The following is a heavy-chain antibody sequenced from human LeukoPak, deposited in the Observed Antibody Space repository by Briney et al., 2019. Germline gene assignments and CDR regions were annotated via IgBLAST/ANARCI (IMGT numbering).Heavy chain of an antibody. CDR1: GGTFSSYA. D-gene: IGHD3-22*01. CDR3: ARRAYYYDSSGYHHNWFDP. CDR2: IIPIFGTA. V-gene: IGHV1-69*05. J-gene: IGHJ5*02. Sequence: SVKVSCKASGGTFSSYAISWVRQAPGQGLEWMGRIIPIFGTANYAQKFQGRVTVTTDESTSTAYMELSSLRSEDTAVYYCARRAYYYDSSGYHHNWFDPWGQGTLVTVSS.